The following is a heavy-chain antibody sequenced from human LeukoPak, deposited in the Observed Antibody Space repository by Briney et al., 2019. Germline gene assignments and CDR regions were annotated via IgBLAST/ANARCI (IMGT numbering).Heavy chain of an antibody. Sequence: SQTLSLTCTVSGVSISGHHWTWIRQSPGTGLKWIGYFYDSGDFNYNPSLKSRVTIFMDMSNNQFSLTMSSVTAADTAMYYCARLLRPGGRKGDAFDIWGQGTMVTVSS. CDR2: FYDSGDF. D-gene: IGHD1-26*01. CDR3: ARLLRPGGRKGDAFDI. CDR1: GVSISGHH. J-gene: IGHJ3*02. V-gene: IGHV4-59*08.